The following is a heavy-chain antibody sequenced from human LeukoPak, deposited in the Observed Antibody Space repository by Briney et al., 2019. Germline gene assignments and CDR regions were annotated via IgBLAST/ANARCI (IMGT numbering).Heavy chain of an antibody. CDR1: GYSFTSYW. CDR3: ARRRDELGYKDIFDI. V-gene: IGHV5-51*03. D-gene: IGHD5-18*01. Sequence: PGESLKISCKGSGYSFTSYWIGWVRQMPGKGLEWMGIIYPGDSDTRYSPSFQGQVTISADKSISTAYLQWSSLQASDTAMYYCARRRDELGYKDIFDIWGQGTMVTVSS. CDR2: IYPGDSDT. J-gene: IGHJ3*02.